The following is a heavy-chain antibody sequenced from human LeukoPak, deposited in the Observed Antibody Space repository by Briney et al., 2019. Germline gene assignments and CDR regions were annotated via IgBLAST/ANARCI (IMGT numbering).Heavy chain of an antibody. CDR2: IKFDGSEK. D-gene: IGHD5-12*01. Sequence: GGSLRLSCVDSGFSFGTYWMTWVRQPPGKGLEWVANIKFDGSEKYYAESVKGRFTISRDNARKSLYLQMNSLRVEDTAVYYCARDVGLSGYDLNDYWGQGTLVTVSS. CDR3: ARDVGLSGYDLNDY. CDR1: GFSFGTYW. V-gene: IGHV3-7*01. J-gene: IGHJ4*02.